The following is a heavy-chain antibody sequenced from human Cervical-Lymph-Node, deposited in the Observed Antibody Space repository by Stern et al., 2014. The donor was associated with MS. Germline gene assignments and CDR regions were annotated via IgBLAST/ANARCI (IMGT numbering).Heavy chain of an antibody. CDR2: ISYDGRNE. CDR1: GFTFSTYG. J-gene: IGHJ4*02. Sequence: VQLVQSGGGVVQPGRSLRLSCAGSGFTFSTYGMHWVRQAPGKGLEWVAVISYDGRNEHYVDSVKGRFTISRDKSKNTLYLQMNSLRAEDTAVYYCAKDRGTGWPLDYWGQGTLVTVS. D-gene: IGHD6-19*01. V-gene: IGHV3-30*18. CDR3: AKDRGTGWPLDY.